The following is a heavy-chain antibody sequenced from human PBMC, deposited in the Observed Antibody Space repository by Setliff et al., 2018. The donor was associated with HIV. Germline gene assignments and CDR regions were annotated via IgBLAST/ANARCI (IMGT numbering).Heavy chain of an antibody. V-gene: IGHV1-69*10. CDR1: GNTFNVYA. Sequence: RASVKVSCKASGNTFNVYAISWVRQAPGQGLEWVGGLSPIRSITNYAQKFQGRVTITADKSTSTAYMELSSLRSEDTAVYYCARDGEGGYYEQWGQGTLVTVSS. CDR2: LSPIRSIT. CDR3: ARDGEGGYYEQ. J-gene: IGHJ4*02. D-gene: IGHD3-22*01.